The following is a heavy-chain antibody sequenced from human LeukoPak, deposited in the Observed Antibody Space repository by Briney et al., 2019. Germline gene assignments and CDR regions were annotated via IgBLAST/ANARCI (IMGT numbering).Heavy chain of an antibody. J-gene: IGHJ6*03. V-gene: IGHV3-30*02. D-gene: IGHD2-2*01. CDR2: IRYDGSNK. CDR1: GFTFSSYG. Sequence: GGSLRLSCAASGFTFSSYGMHWVRQAPGKGLEWVAFIRYDGSNKYYADSVKGRFTISRDNSKNTLYLQMNSLRAEDTAVYYCAKDAPMAPYNYYYYYYMDVWGKGTTVTVSS. CDR3: AKDAPMAPYNYYYYYYMDV.